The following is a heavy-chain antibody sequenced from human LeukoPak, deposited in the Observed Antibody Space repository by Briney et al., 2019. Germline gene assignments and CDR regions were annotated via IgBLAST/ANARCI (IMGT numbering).Heavy chain of an antibody. D-gene: IGHD6-6*01. CDR2: ITDSGGST. V-gene: IGHV3-23*01. J-gene: IGHJ4*02. Sequence: GGSLGLSCAASGFSFSSYAMSWVRQAPGKGLEWVSAITDSGGSTCHADSVKGRFTISRDNSKNTLFLQMSSLRVEDTAIYYCAKGSSSSRPYYFDFWGQGTLVTVSS. CDR1: GFSFSSYA. CDR3: AKGSSSSRPYYFDF.